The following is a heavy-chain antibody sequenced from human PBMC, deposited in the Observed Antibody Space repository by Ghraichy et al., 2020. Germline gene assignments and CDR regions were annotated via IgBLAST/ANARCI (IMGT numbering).Heavy chain of an antibody. CDR3: ARLTAQPYYFDS. CDR1: GDSVSSNSAA. CDR2: TYYRSKWYN. Sequence: TLSLTCAISGDSVSSNSAAWNWIRQSPSGGLEWLGRTYYRSKWYNHYAVSVKSRITINPDTSKNQFSLQLNSVTPEDTAVYYCARLTAQPYYFDSWGQGTLVTVSS. V-gene: IGHV6-1*01. J-gene: IGHJ4*02. D-gene: IGHD5-18*01.